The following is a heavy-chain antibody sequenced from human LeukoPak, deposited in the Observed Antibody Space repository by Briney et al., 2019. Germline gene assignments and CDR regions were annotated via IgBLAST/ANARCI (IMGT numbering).Heavy chain of an antibody. Sequence: SGGSLRLSCTASGFTFNTYSMNWVRQAPGKGLEWVSSISSSSNYIYYADSVKGRFTISRDNAKNSLYLQMNSLRAEDTAVYYCAKDLEQWLVPYYFDYWGQGTLVTVSS. CDR2: ISSSSNYI. D-gene: IGHD6-19*01. V-gene: IGHV3-21*04. CDR3: AKDLEQWLVPYYFDY. J-gene: IGHJ4*02. CDR1: GFTFNTYS.